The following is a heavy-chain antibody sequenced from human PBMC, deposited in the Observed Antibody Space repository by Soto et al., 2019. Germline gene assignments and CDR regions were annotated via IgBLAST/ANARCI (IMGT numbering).Heavy chain of an antibody. Sequence: PGGSLRLSCAASGFRFADYTMHWVRQAPGKGLEWVSGLTWNSESIAYADSVKGRFTISRDNAKNSLYLQMMSLTAEDTAIYYCVRGGGGGLFDPWGQGTMVTVSS. CDR1: GFRFADYT. J-gene: IGHJ5*02. V-gene: IGHV3-9*01. CDR2: LTWNSESI. D-gene: IGHD2-15*01. CDR3: VRGGGGGLFDP.